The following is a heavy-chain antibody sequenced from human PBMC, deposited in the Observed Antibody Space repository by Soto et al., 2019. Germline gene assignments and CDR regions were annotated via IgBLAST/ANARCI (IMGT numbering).Heavy chain of an antibody. V-gene: IGHV4-59*11. J-gene: IGHJ3*02. Sequence: QVQLQESGAGLVKPSETLSLTCTVAGGSLTDHYWNWFRQSPGKGLHWIGYVYYSGGTNYNPSLNSRVTMSVDTSKNQFSLNLRSVTAADTAVYYCARGNDWKSSTFDIWGQGTMVSVSS. CDR2: VYYSGGT. CDR1: GGSLTDHY. D-gene: IGHD2-21*01. CDR3: ARGNDWKSSTFDI.